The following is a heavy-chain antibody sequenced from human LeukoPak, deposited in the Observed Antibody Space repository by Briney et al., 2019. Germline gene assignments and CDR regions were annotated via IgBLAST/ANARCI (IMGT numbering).Heavy chain of an antibody. CDR1: GGSISSSSYY. V-gene: IGHV4-39*01. D-gene: IGHD4-11*01. CDR2: IYYIGST. CDR3: ARHDYSNSWFDP. Sequence: SETLSLTCTVSGGSISSSSYYWGWIRQPPGKGLEWIGSIYYIGSTYYNPSLKSRVSISVDTSKNQFSLKLSSVTAADTAMFYCARHDYSNSWFDPWGQGTLVTVSS. J-gene: IGHJ5*02.